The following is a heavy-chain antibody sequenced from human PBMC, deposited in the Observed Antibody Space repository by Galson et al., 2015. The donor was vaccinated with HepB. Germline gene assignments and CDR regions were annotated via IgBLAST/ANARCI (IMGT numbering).Heavy chain of an antibody. D-gene: IGHD2-21*02. CDR2: ISYDGSNK. Sequence: LRLSCSASGFTFSSYAMHWVRQAPGKGLEWVAVISYDGSNKYYADSVKGRFTISRDNSKNTLYLQMDSLRAEDTAVYYCARGAPVTAGFLRPFDYWGQGTLVTVSS. V-gene: IGHV3-30*04. J-gene: IGHJ4*02. CDR3: ARGAPVTAGFLRPFDY. CDR1: GFTFSSYA.